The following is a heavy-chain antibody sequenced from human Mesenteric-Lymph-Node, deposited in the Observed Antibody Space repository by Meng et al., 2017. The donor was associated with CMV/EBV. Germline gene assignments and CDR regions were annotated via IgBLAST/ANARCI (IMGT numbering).Heavy chain of an antibody. V-gene: IGHV4-4*02. CDR1: GGSISSSNW. D-gene: IGHD3-3*01. CDR2: IYHSGST. Sequence: SETLSLTCAVSGGSISSSNWWSWVRQPPGKGLEWIGEIYHSGSTNYNPSLKSRVTISVDTSKNQFSLKLSSVTAADTAVYYCARGRFLEWLPGGWFDPWGQGTLVTVSS. J-gene: IGHJ5*02. CDR3: ARGRFLEWLPGGWFDP.